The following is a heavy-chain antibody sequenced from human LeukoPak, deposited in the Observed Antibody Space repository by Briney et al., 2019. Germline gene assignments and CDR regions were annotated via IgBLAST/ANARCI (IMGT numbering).Heavy chain of an antibody. V-gene: IGHV3-23*01. CDR2: ISGSGGST. D-gene: IGHD6-6*01. J-gene: IGHJ4*02. Sequence: GGSLRLSCAASGFTFSSYAMSWVRQAPGKGLEWVSTISGSGGSTYYADSVKGRFTISRDISKNTLYLQMNSLRAEDTAVYYCAKGQRDVAPRPLDYWGQGTLVTVSS. CDR1: GFTFSSYA. CDR3: AKGQRDVAPRPLDY.